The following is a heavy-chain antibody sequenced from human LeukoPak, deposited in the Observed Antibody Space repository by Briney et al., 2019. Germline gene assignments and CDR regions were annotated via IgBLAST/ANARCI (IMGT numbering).Heavy chain of an antibody. J-gene: IGHJ4*02. CDR1: GFTFSSYE. V-gene: IGHV3-48*03. CDR3: ARDGFGSSWYIDF. Sequence: GDSLRLSCAASGFTFSSYEINWVRQVPGKGLEWVAHISGSGSTFYYAESVKGRFTISRDNPKNSLYLQMNSLTAEDTAIYYCARDGFGSSWYIDFWGRGTLVTVSS. CDR2: ISGSGSTF. D-gene: IGHD6-13*01.